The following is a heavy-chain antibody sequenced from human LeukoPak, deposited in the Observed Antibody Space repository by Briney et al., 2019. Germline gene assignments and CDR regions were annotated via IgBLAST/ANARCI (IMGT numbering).Heavy chain of an antibody. J-gene: IGHJ4*02. CDR2: IIPIFGTA. Sequence: GASVKVSCKAYRGTFSSYAISWVRQAPGQGLEWMGGIIPIFGTANYAQKFQGRVTITADESTSTAYMELSSLRSEDTAVYYCARSYGSGSYFDYWGQGTLVTVSS. CDR1: RGTFSSYA. V-gene: IGHV1-69*13. CDR3: ARSYGSGSYFDY. D-gene: IGHD3-10*01.